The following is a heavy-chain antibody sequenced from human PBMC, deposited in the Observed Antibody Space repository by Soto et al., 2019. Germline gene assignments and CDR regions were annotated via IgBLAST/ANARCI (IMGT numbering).Heavy chain of an antibody. Sequence: QITLKESGPTLVKPTQTLTLTCTFSGFSLSTSGVGVGWLRQPPGKALEWLAVIYWDDDKRYSPSLKSRLTITKDTSKNQVVLTMTNMEPVDTATYYCAHHPYYGLGSCSFDYWGQGTLVTVFS. J-gene: IGHJ4*02. D-gene: IGHD3-10*01. CDR1: GFSLSTSGVG. CDR3: AHHPYYGLGSCSFDY. V-gene: IGHV2-5*02. CDR2: IYWDDDK.